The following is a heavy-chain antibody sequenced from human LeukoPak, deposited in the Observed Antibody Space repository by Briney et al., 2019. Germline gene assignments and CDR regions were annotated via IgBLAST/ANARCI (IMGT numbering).Heavy chain of an antibody. V-gene: IGHV4-31*03. CDR1: GGSIASGGYC. D-gene: IGHD7-27*01. CDR3: ARGSTGDKSNH. Sequence: PSETPSLTCTVSGGSIASGGYCWSWIRQLPGKGLEGSGYIYYSATTSYNPSLKSRLTISLDTSENQFSLKLSSVTAADTAVYYYARGSTGDKSNHWGQGTLVTVSS. CDR2: IYYSATT. J-gene: IGHJ5*02.